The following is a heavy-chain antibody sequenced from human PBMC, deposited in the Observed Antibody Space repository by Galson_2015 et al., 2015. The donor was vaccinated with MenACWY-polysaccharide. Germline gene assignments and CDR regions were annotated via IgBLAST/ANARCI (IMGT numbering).Heavy chain of an antibody. CDR3: AKHFYSYGYVPHYGMDV. J-gene: IGHJ6*02. Sequence: SLRLSCAASGFTFSSYAMSWVRQAPGKGLEWVSAISGSGGSTYYADSVKGRFTISRDNSKNTLYLQMNSLRAEDTAVYYCAKHFYSYGYVPHYGMDVWGQGTTVTVSS. D-gene: IGHD5-18*01. CDR2: ISGSGGST. V-gene: IGHV3-23*01. CDR1: GFTFSSYA.